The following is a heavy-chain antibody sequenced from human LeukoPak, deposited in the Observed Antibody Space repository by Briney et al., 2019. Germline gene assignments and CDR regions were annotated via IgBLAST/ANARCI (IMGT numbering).Heavy chain of an antibody. CDR1: GFPFSDYY. CDR3: ARDHGVSGYGDCFDY. CDR2: ISSSGSTI. D-gene: IGHD4-17*01. Sequence: KPGRSLRLSCAASGFPFSDYYMSWIRQAPGKGLEWVSYISSSGSTIYYADSVKGRFTISKDNAKNSLYLQMNSLRAEDTAVYYCARDHGVSGYGDCFDYWGQGTLVTVSS. J-gene: IGHJ4*02. V-gene: IGHV3-11*04.